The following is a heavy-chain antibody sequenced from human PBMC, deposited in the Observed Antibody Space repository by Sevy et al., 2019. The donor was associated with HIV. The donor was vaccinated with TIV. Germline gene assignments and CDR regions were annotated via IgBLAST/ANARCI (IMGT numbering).Heavy chain of an antibody. J-gene: IGHJ3*02. Sequence: GGSLRLSCAASGFTFSSYAMHWVRQAPGKGLEWVAVISYDGSNKYYADSVKGRFTISRDNSKNTLYLQMNSLRAEDTALYYCAANYYDSSGYYYADAFDIWGQGTMVTVSS. CDR2: ISYDGSNK. CDR1: GFTFSSYA. D-gene: IGHD3-22*01. CDR3: AANYYDSSGYYYADAFDI. V-gene: IGHV3-30-3*01.